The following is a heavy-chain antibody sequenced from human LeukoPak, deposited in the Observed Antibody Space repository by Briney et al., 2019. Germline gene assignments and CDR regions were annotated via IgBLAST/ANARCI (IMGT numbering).Heavy chain of an antibody. D-gene: IGHD3-16*01. J-gene: IGHJ4*02. CDR2: INHSGST. CDR3: ARILSPLGYFDY. V-gene: IGHV4-34*01. Sequence: SETLSLTCAVYGGSFSGYYWSWIRQPPGKGLEWIGEINHSGSTNYNPSLKSRVTISVDTSKNQFSLKLSSVTAADTAVYYCARILSPLGYFDYWGQGTLVTVSS. CDR1: GGSFSGYY.